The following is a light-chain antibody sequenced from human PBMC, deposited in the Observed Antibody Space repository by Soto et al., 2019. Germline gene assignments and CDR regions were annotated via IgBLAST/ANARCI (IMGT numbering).Light chain of an antibody. V-gene: IGLV2-14*01. Sequence: QSVLTQPASVSGSPGQSITISCTGTSSDVGTYNYVSWYQHLPGKAPKLMIYEVSNRPSGVSNRFSGSKSGNTASLTISGLQAEDEADYYCSSYTSRSTVTFGGGTKLTGL. CDR3: SSYTSRSTVT. CDR1: SSDVGTYNY. CDR2: EVS. J-gene: IGLJ2*01.